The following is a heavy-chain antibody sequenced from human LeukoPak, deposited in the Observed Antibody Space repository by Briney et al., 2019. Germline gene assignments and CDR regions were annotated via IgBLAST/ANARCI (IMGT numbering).Heavy chain of an antibody. J-gene: IGHJ4*02. V-gene: IGHV1-2*02. CDR1: GYTFTAYY. Sequence: ASVKVSCKASGYTFTAYYINWVRQAPGQGLEWMGWINPNSGGTNYAQKFQGRVTMTRDTSISTAYMEPSRLRSDDTAVYYCARDSDPPRYCSGGSCYSGAGVGYWGQGTLVTVSS. CDR3: ARDSDPPRYCSGGSCYSGAGVGY. CDR2: INPNSGGT. D-gene: IGHD2-15*01.